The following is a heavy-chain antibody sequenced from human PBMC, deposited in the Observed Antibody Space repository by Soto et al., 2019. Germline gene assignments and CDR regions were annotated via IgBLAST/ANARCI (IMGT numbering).Heavy chain of an antibody. CDR1: GYTFTSYT. CDR3: AGGGGGVGEASFDT. V-gene: IGHV1-3*01. J-gene: IGHJ4*02. Sequence: QVQLEQSGAEVKKPGASVKVSCQTSGYTFTSYTLHWVRQAPGQGLEWLGWINAGNGREKYSQRSQKRARLPTNRSTGPAFMETRALSSEHAAVYFWAGGGGGVGEASFDTWGQGTLVIVSS. CDR2: INAGNGRE. D-gene: IGHD3-10*01.